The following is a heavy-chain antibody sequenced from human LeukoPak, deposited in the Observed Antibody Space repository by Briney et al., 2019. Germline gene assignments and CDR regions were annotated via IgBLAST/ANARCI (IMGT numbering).Heavy chain of an antibody. J-gene: IGHJ4*02. CDR1: GYSISSGYY. CDR3: ARVGSGAHYDFWSGYYGPSSVDY. D-gene: IGHD3-3*01. Sequence: SETLSLTCTVSGYSISSGYYWGWIRQPPGKGLGWIGSIYHSGSTYYNPSLKSRVTISVDTSKNQFSLKLSSVTAADTAVYYCARVGSGAHYDFWSGYYGPSSVDYWGQGTLVTVSS. V-gene: IGHV4-38-2*02. CDR2: IYHSGST.